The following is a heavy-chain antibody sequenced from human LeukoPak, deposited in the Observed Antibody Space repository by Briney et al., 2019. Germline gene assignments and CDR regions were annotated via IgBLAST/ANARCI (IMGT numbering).Heavy chain of an antibody. CDR3: ARYDSSGYRPDY. J-gene: IGHJ4*02. V-gene: IGHV4-39*01. CDR2: IYYSGST. CDR1: GGSISSSSYY. D-gene: IGHD3-22*01. Sequence: SETLSLTCTVSGGSISSSSYYWGWIRQPPGKGLEWIGSIYYSGSTYYNPSLKSRVTISVDTSKNQFSLKLSSVTAADTAEYYCARYDSSGYRPDYWGQGTLVTVSS.